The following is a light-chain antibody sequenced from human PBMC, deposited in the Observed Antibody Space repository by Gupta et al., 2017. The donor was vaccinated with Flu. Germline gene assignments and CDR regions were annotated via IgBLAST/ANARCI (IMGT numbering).Light chain of an antibody. Sequence: PSSLSASVGDRITITCRASQEIRDSLAWYQHKPGKGPSLLIYAASTVHSGVPSSFRGSGSGTEFTLTISSRQPEDVATYYCQNVNCAPLTFGGGTKVEI. V-gene: IGKV1-27*01. CDR3: QNVNCAPLT. CDR2: AAS. J-gene: IGKJ4*01. CDR1: QEIRDS.